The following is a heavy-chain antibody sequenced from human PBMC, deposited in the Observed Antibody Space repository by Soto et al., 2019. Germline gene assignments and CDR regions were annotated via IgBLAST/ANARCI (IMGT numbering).Heavy chain of an antibody. CDR3: ARDPLWGTAMVLWYFDL. CDR2: ITCSGSST. Sequence: SGGSLRLSCAASGFTFSSYAMSWVRQAPGKGLEWVAVITCSGSSTYYADSVKGRFTISRDNSKNTLYLQMNSLRAEDTAVYYCARDPLWGTAMVLWYFDLWGRGTLVTVSS. J-gene: IGHJ2*01. V-gene: IGHV3-30-3*01. CDR1: GFTFSSYA. D-gene: IGHD5-18*01.